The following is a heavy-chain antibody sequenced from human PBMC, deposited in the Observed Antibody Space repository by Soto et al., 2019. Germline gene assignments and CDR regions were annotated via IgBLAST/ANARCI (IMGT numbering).Heavy chain of an antibody. CDR2: IYYSGST. CDR1: GGSISSSSCY. Sequence: PSETLSLTCTVSGGSISSSSCYWGWIRQPPGKGLGWIGSIYYSGSTYYNPSLKSRVTMTTDTSTSTAYMELRSLRSDDTAVYYCARAVPKRTHSSSRYGNWFDPWGQGTLVTVSS. CDR3: ARAVPKRTHSSSRYGNWFDP. D-gene: IGHD6-13*01. J-gene: IGHJ5*02. V-gene: IGHV4-39*02.